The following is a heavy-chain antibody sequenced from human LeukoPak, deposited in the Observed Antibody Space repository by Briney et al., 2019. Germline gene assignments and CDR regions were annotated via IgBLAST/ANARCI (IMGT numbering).Heavy chain of an antibody. CDR2: IYYGGST. CDR3: ARSYYYDSSGYSVDY. CDR1: GGSISSYY. Sequence: KSSETLSLTCTVSGGSISSYYWSWIRQPPGKGLEWIGYIYYGGSTNYNPSLKSRVTISVDTSKNQFSLKLSSVTATDTAAYYCARSYYYDSSGYSVDYWGQGTLVTVSS. V-gene: IGHV4-59*01. D-gene: IGHD3-22*01. J-gene: IGHJ4*02.